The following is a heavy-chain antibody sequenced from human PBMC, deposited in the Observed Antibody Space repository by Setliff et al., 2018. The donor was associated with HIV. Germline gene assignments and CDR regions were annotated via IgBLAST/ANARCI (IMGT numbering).Heavy chain of an antibody. CDR3: AADYYFASGLAA. CDR1: GYSFSNYW. CDR2: IDPSDSYA. V-gene: IGHV5-10-1*01. D-gene: IGHD3-10*01. J-gene: IGHJ4*02. Sequence: GESLKISCKASGYSFSNYWITWVRQMPGKGLEWVANIDPSDSYANYSPSFEGHVTIIQDTSASTAFLEVRGLRSDDTAVYYCAADYYFASGLAAWGQGTLVTV.